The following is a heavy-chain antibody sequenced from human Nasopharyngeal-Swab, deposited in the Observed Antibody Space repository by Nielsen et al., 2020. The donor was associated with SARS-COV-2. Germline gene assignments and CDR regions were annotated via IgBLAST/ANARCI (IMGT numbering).Heavy chain of an antibody. J-gene: IGHJ4*02. CDR3: AKGVKYDFWSGTWGD. CDR2: IKEDGSEK. Sequence: GGSLRLSCVASGFTFSKYWMNWVRQAPGKGLEWVANIKEDGSEKHYVDSVKGRFTISRDNAKNSLYLQMNSLRAEDTALYYCAKGVKYDFWSGTWGDWGQGTLVTVSS. V-gene: IGHV3-7*03. CDR1: GFTFSKYW. D-gene: IGHD3-3*01.